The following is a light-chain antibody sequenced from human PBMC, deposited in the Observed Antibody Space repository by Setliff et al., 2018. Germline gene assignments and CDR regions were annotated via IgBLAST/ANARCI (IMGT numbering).Light chain of an antibody. J-gene: IGLJ2*01. CDR1: SSNIGSNT. CDR3: AAWDDSLSVVV. Sequence: QSVLTQPPSASGTPGQRVTISCSGSSSNIGSNTVNWYQQLPGTAPKLLIYRNNQRPSGVPDRFSGSKSGTSASLAISGLQSEDEADYYCAAWDDSLSVVVFGGGTK. CDR2: RNN. V-gene: IGLV1-44*01.